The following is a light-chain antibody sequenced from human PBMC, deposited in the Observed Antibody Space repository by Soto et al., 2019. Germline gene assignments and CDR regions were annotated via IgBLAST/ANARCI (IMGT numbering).Light chain of an antibody. Sequence: DIQRTQSPSSLSASAGDRVTITCRASHGIRNFLGWYQQKPGKAPKRLIHAASSLESGVPSSFGGSGSGTEFTLTISSLQPEDFATYYCLQHNTYPFTVGQGTKVEIK. J-gene: IGKJ2*01. CDR2: AAS. V-gene: IGKV1-17*01. CDR1: HGIRNF. CDR3: LQHNTYPFT.